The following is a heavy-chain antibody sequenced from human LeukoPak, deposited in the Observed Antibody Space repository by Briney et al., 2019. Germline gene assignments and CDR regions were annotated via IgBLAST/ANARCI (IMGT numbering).Heavy chain of an antibody. CDR1: GFTFSSYA. CDR2: ISGSGGST. CDR3: ASRIHDILTGYYQIDY. V-gene: IGHV3-23*01. J-gene: IGHJ4*02. D-gene: IGHD3-9*01. Sequence: PGGSLRLSCAASGFTFSSYAMSWVRQAPGKGLEWVSAISGSGGSTYYADSVKGRFTISRDNSKNTLYLQMNSLRAEDTAVYYCASRIHDILTGYYQIDYWGQGTLVTVSS.